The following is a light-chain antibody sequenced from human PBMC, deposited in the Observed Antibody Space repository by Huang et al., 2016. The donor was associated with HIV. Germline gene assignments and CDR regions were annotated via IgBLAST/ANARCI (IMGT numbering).Light chain of an antibody. Sequence: EIVMTQSPATLSVSPGGGATLSCRASQNVRSNLAWYQQTPGQAPRLLIYDTSTRASGVPARFSGSGSGKEFTLTISGLQSEDFAVYYCQQYDNWPPGLTFGGGTKVEI. CDR2: DTS. CDR3: QQYDNWPPGLT. J-gene: IGKJ4*01. V-gene: IGKV3D-15*01. CDR1: QNVRSN.